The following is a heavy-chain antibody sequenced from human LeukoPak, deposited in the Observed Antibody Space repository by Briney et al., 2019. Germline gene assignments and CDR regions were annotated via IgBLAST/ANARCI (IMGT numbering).Heavy chain of an antibody. D-gene: IGHD5-24*01. J-gene: IGHJ5*02. CDR2: INPNSGGT. Sequence: GASVKVSCKASGYTFTGYYTHWVRQAPGQGLEWMGWINPNSGGTNYAQKFQGRVTMTRDTSISTAYMELSRLRSDDTAVYYCARTRDGYPGRNNWFDPWGQGTLVTVSS. CDR1: GYTFTGYY. V-gene: IGHV1-2*02. CDR3: ARTRDGYPGRNNWFDP.